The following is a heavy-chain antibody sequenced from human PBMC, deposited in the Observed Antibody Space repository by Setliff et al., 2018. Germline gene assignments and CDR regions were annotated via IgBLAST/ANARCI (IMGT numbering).Heavy chain of an antibody. V-gene: IGHV4-39*01. J-gene: IGHJ4*02. D-gene: IGHD3-10*01. CDR1: GGSISSGSYY. CDR3: ARHLLVQGTYHFDY. Sequence: SETLSLTCSVSGGSISSGSYYWGWIHQSPGKGLEWIGSMYYSGSTYYNPSLKGRVTLSVDTTKNQFSLKLTSMTAADTAVYFCARHLLVQGTYHFDYWGQGSPVTVSS. CDR2: MYYSGST.